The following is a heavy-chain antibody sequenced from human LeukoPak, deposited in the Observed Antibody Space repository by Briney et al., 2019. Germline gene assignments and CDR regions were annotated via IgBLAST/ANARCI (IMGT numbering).Heavy chain of an antibody. D-gene: IGHD1-1*01. J-gene: IGHJ5*02. V-gene: IGHV4-59*08. CDR1: VGSINNYY. CDR3: ARSDWMRWFDP. CDR2: IYYSRST. Sequence: SETLSLTCTVSVGSINNYYWSWIRQPPGKGLDWIGYIYYSRSTNYNPSLKSRVTISVDTSRNQCSLKLNSVTAADTAVYYCARSDWMRWFDPWGLGTLVTVSS.